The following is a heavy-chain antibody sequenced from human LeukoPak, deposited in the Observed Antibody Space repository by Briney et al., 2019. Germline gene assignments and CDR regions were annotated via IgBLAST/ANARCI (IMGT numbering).Heavy chain of an antibody. J-gene: IGHJ4*02. V-gene: IGHV3-23*01. CDR3: AKYLGPSTKSSGWYYFDY. CDR1: GFTFSSYA. Sequence: PGGSLRLSCAASGFTFSSYAMSWVRQAPGKGLEWVSAISGSGGSTYYADSVKGRFTISRGNSKNTLYLQMNSLRAEDTAVYYCAKYLGPSTKSSGWYYFDYWGQGTLVTVSS. D-gene: IGHD6-19*01. CDR2: ISGSGGST.